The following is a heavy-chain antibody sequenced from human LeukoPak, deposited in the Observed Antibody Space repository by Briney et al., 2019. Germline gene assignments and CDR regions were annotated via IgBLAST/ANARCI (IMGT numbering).Heavy chain of an antibody. D-gene: IGHD6-6*01. CDR3: AKDSSSSPYYYYMDV. J-gene: IGHJ6*03. V-gene: IGHV3-43*01. Sequence: GGSLRLSCAASGFTFDDYTMHWVRQAPGKGLEWVSLISWDGGSTYYADSVKGRFTISRDNSKNSLYLQMNSLRTEDTALYYCAKDSSSSPYYYYMDVWGKGTTVTVSS. CDR1: GFTFDDYT. CDR2: ISWDGGST.